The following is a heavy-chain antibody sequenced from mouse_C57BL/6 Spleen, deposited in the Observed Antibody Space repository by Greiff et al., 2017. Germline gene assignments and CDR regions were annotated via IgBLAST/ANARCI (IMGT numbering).Heavy chain of an antibody. V-gene: IGHV1-81*01. CDR1: GYTFTSYG. CDR3: APGGSWFAY. Sequence: VQLQQSGAELARPGASVKLSCKASGYTFTSYGISWVKQRTGQGLEWIGEIYPRSGNTYYNEKFKGKATLTADKSSSTAYMELRSLTSEDSAVYFCAPGGSWFAYWGQGTLVTVSA. J-gene: IGHJ3*01. CDR2: IYPRSGNT.